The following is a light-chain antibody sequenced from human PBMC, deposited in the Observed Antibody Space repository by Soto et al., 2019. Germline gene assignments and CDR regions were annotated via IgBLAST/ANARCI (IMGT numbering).Light chain of an antibody. Sequence: QSVLTQPPSVSAAPGQKVTISCSGSSSNIGDNYVSWYQQVPGTAPKLHIYDNNKRPSGIPDRFSGSKSGTSATLGITGLQTGDEADYYCGTWDSSLSAGVFGGGTKLTVL. CDR1: SSNIGDNY. J-gene: IGLJ2*01. V-gene: IGLV1-51*01. CDR2: DNN. CDR3: GTWDSSLSAGV.